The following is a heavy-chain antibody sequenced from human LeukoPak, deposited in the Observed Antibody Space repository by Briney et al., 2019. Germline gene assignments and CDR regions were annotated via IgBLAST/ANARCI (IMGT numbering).Heavy chain of an antibody. CDR3: AKXXXXXXXXXXX. J-gene: IGHJ4*02. V-gene: IGHV3-23*01. CDR2: IINSGATT. Sequence: GGSLRLSCAASGFTFSSYAMTWVRQAPGKGLEWVSTIINSGATTYYADSVKGRFTISRDNSKNTLDLQMNSLRAEDTAAYYCAKXXXXXXXXXXXXXQXXLVTVSS. CDR1: GFTFSSYA.